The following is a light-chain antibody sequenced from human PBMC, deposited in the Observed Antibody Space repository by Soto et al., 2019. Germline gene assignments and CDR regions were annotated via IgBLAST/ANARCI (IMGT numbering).Light chain of an antibody. Sequence: DIVTTQSPATLSVSPGDRATLSCRASQSVGTSLAWYQHKPGQAPRLLIYVASTRAAGVPARFSGSGSGTEFTLTISSVQSEDFGIYYCQQYNSPYVAFGQGTKVEIK. CDR1: QSVGTS. J-gene: IGKJ1*01. CDR3: QQYNSPYVA. V-gene: IGKV3-15*01. CDR2: VAS.